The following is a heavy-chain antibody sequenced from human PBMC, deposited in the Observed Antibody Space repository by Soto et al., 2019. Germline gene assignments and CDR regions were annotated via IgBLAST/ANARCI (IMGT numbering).Heavy chain of an antibody. V-gene: IGHV3-48*02. D-gene: IGHD1-1*01. Sequence: GGSLRLSCAASGFTFSSYSMNWVRQAPGKGLEWVSYISSSSSTIYYADSVKGRFTISRDNAKNSLYLQMNSLRDEDTAVYYCARDPPGTGYYYGMDVWGQGTTVTVSS. CDR3: ARDPPGTGYYYGMDV. CDR2: ISSSSSTI. J-gene: IGHJ6*02. CDR1: GFTFSSYS.